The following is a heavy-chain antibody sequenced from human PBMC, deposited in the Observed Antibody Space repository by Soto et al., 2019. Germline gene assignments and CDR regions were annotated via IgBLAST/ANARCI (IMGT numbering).Heavy chain of an antibody. CDR1: GGTFSNYP. J-gene: IGHJ4*02. D-gene: IGHD2-21*02. CDR2: IIPIFGTT. CDR3: ARGLYCGGGCYSHFDY. V-gene: IGHV1-69*01. Sequence: VQLVQSGAEVKKPGSSVKVSCKASGGTFSNYPFIWVRQAPGQGLDWMGGIIPIFGTTDYGQRFQGRVTITPDESTNTAYMELSSLRSDDTAVYYCARGLYCGGGCYSHFDYWGQGTLVTVSS.